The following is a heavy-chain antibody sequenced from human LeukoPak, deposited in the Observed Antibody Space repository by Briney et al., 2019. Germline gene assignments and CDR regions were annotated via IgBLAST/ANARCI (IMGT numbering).Heavy chain of an antibody. D-gene: IGHD3-22*01. V-gene: IGHV1-2*02. CDR2: ISPNSGGT. Sequence: ASVTVSCTASGYTFTGYYMHWVRQAPGQGLEWMGWISPNSGGTNYAQKFQGRVTMTRDTSISTAYMELSRLRSDDTAVYYCARLQDSSGYYYDYWGQGTLVTVSS. CDR3: ARLQDSSGYYYDY. J-gene: IGHJ4*02. CDR1: GYTFTGYY.